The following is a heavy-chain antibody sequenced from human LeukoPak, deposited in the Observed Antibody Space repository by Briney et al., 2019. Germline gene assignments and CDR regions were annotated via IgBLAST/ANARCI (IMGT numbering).Heavy chain of an antibody. V-gene: IGHV3-66*01. CDR2: IYSGGST. J-gene: IGHJ3*02. Sequence: PGGSLRLSFAASGFTVSSNYMSWVRQAPGKGLEWVSVIYSGGSTYYADSVKGRFTISRDNSKNTLYLQMNSLRAEDTAVYYCARDPRYYYDSSGYAFDIWGQGTMVTVSS. CDR3: ARDPRYYYDSSGYAFDI. D-gene: IGHD3-22*01. CDR1: GFTVSSNY.